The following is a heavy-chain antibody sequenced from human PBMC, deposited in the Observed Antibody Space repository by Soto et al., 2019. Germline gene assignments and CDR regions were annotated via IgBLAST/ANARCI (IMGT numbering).Heavy chain of an antibody. CDR2: IWFDGSNK. CDR3: ATTGPY. V-gene: IGHV3-33*01. J-gene: IGHJ4*02. CDR1: GFTFSSYG. Sequence: QVQLVESGGGVVQPGRYLRLSCAASGFTFSSYGMHCVRQAPGKGLEWVAVIWFDGSNKFYADSVKGRFTISRDNSKNTVSLQMNSLRDEDSAAYYCATTGPYWGQGTLVTVSS.